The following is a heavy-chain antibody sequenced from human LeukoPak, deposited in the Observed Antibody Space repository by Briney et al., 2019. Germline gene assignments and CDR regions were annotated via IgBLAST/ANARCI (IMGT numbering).Heavy chain of an antibody. CDR1: GYTFTGYY. CDR3: ARDLPMRDDSSGYYLNDAFDI. Sequence: GASVKVSCKASGYTFTGYYMHWVRQAPGQGLEWMGWISAYNGNTNYAQKLQGRVTMTTDTSTSTAYMELRSLRSDDTAVYYCARDLPMRDDSSGYYLNDAFDIWGQGTMVTVSS. CDR2: ISAYNGNT. V-gene: IGHV1-18*04. J-gene: IGHJ3*02. D-gene: IGHD3-22*01.